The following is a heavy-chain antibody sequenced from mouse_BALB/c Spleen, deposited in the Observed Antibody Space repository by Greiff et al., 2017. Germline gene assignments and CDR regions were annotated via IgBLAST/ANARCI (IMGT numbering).Heavy chain of an antibody. V-gene: IGHV5-6-4*01. J-gene: IGHJ3*01. CDR1: GFTFSSYT. CDR2: ISSGGSYT. D-gene: IGHD1-1*01. CDR3: TRDADYYGSTLFAY. Sequence: EVMLVESGGGLVKPGGSLKLSCAASGFTFSSYTMSWVRQTPEKRLEWVATISSGGSYTYYPDSVKGRFTISRDNAKNTLYLQMSSLKSEDTAMYYCTRDADYYGSTLFAYWGQGTLVTVSA.